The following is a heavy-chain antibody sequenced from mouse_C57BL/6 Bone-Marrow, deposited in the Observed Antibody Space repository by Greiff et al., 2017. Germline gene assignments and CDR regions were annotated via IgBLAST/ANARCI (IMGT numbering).Heavy chain of an antibody. D-gene: IGHD1-1*01. CDR2: IDPEDGET. CDR3: GPVILRYYYAMDY. Sequence: VHVKQSGAELVKPGASVTLSCTASGFNIKDYYMHWVKQRTEQGLEWIGRIDPEDGETKYAPNFPGKATIPADTSSNTAYLQLSSLTSEDTAVYYCGPVILRYYYAMDYWGQGTSVTVSS. CDR1: GFNIKDYY. V-gene: IGHV14-2*01. J-gene: IGHJ4*01.